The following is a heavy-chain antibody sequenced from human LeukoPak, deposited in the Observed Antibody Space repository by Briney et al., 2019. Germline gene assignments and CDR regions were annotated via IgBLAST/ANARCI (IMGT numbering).Heavy chain of an antibody. CDR1: GFTFSSYA. Sequence: PGGSLRLSCAASGFTFSSYAMSWVRQAPGKGLEWVSAISGSGGSTYYADSVKGRFTISRDNSKNTLYLQMNSPRAEDTAVYYSAKDRRHRVYYFDYWGQGTLVTVSS. CDR2: ISGSGGST. V-gene: IGHV3-23*01. J-gene: IGHJ4*02. CDR3: AKDRRHRVYYFDY. D-gene: IGHD5/OR15-5a*01.